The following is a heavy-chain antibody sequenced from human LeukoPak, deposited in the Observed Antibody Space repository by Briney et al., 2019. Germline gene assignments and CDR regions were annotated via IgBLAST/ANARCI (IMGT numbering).Heavy chain of an antibody. Sequence: ASVKVSCKASGYTFTSYGISWVRQAPGQGLEWMGWISAYNGNTNYAQKLQGRVTMTTDTSTSTAYMELRSLRSDDTAVYYCAGGIGGVDIVATSPWGQGTLVTVSS. CDR3: AGGIGGVDIVATSP. D-gene: IGHD5-12*01. V-gene: IGHV1-18*01. CDR2: ISAYNGNT. CDR1: GYTFTSYG. J-gene: IGHJ5*02.